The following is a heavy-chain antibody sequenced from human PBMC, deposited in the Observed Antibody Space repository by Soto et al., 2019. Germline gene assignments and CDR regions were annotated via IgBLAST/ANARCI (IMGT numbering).Heavy chain of an antibody. Sequence: PGESLKISWKGPGYSFTRYWTGWVCQMPGKGLERMGIIYPGDSDTRYSPSFQGQVTISADKSISTAYLQWSSLKASDTAMYYCAGGGVRGVIARTRDYYGMDVWGQGTTVTVSS. CDR2: IYPGDSDT. CDR1: GYSFTRYW. CDR3: AGGGVRGVIARTRDYYGMDV. J-gene: IGHJ6*02. D-gene: IGHD3-10*01. V-gene: IGHV5-51*01.